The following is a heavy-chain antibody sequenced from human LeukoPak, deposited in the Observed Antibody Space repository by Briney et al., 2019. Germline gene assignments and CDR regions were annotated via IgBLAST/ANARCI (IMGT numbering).Heavy chain of an antibody. Sequence: GGSLRLSCAASGFTFSNYAMSWVRQAPGKGLEWVSAISGSGGSTYYADSVKGRFTISRDNSKNTLYLQMNSLRAEDTAVYYCAKEVEALLWFGELRWFDPWGQGTLVTVSS. V-gene: IGHV3-23*01. CDR2: ISGSGGST. J-gene: IGHJ5*02. D-gene: IGHD3-10*01. CDR3: AKEVEALLWFGELRWFDP. CDR1: GFTFSNYA.